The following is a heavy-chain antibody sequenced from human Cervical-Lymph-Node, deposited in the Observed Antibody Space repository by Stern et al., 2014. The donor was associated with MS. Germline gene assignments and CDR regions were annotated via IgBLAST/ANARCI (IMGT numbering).Heavy chain of an antibody. CDR2: IYWDDDK. J-gene: IGHJ4*02. CDR3: AHSRRGITVALFDY. D-gene: IGHD6-19*01. CDR1: GFSLSTSGVG. Sequence: QVTLRESGPTLVKPTQTLTLTCTFSGFSLSTSGVGVGWIRQPPGKALEWLALIYWDDDKRYSPSLKSRLTITKDTSKNQMVLTMTNMDPVDTGTYYCAHSRRGITVALFDYWGQGTLVTVSS. V-gene: IGHV2-5*02.